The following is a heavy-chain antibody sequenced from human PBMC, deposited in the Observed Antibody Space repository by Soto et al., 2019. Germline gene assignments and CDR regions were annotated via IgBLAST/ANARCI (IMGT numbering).Heavy chain of an antibody. CDR1: GGTFSSYA. J-gene: IGHJ6*02. V-gene: IGHV1-69*12. CDR3: ARDIVVVVAATGRHYYYYGMDV. Sequence: QVQLVQSGAEVKKPGSSVKVSCKASGGTFSSYAISWVRQAPGQGLEWMGGIIPIFGTANYAQKFQGRVTITAEESTSTAYMELSSLRSEDTAVYYCARDIVVVVAATGRHYYYYGMDVWGQGTTVTVSS. CDR2: IIPIFGTA. D-gene: IGHD2-15*01.